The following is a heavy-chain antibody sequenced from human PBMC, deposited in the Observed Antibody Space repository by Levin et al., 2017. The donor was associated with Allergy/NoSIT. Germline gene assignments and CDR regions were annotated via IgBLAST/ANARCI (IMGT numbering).Heavy chain of an antibody. V-gene: IGHV3-13*04. CDR1: GFTFSSYD. J-gene: IGHJ2*01. Sequence: GGSLRLSCAASGFTFSSYDMHWVRQATGKGLEWVSAIGTAGDTYYPGSVKGRFTISRENAKNSLYLQMNSLRAGDTAVYYCARSTVAGKPDWYFDLWGRGTLVTVSS. D-gene: IGHD6-19*01. CDR2: IGTAGDT. CDR3: ARSTVAGKPDWYFDL.